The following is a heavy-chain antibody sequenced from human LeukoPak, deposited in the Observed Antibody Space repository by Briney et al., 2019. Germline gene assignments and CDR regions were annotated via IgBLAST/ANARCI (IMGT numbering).Heavy chain of an antibody. CDR2: ISGSGGST. J-gene: IGHJ4*02. CDR3: AKLNYDILTGNS. V-gene: IGHV3-23*01. Sequence: GGSLRLSCVGSGFTFSNYWMSWVRQAPGKGLEWVSAISGSGGSTYYADSVKGRFTISRDNSKNTLYLQMNSLRAEDTAVYYCAKLNYDILTGNSWGQGTLVTVSS. D-gene: IGHD3-9*01. CDR1: GFTFSNYW.